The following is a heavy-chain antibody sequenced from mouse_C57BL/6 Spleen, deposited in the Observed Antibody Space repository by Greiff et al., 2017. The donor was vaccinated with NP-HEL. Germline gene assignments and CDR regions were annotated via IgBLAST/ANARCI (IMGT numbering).Heavy chain of an antibody. D-gene: IGHD4-1*01. CDR1: GYAFSSSW. V-gene: IGHV1-82*01. Sequence: QVQLQQSGPELVKPGASVKISCKASGYAFSSSWMNWVKQRPGKGLEWIGRIYPGDGDTNYNGKFKGKATLTADKSSSTAYMQLSSLTSEDSAVYVCAREDWAYYFDYWGQGTTLTVSS. J-gene: IGHJ2*01. CDR2: IYPGDGDT. CDR3: AREDWAYYFDY.